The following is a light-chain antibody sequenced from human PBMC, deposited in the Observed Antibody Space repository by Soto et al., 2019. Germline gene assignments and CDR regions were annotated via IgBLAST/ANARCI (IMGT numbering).Light chain of an antibody. CDR3: LQGKYWPWT. Sequence: DVVVTQSLLALPVTLGQPASISCRSTQSLVDSDGNTYLTWLQQRPGQSPRRLIYKVSTRDSGVPERFSGSGSGYDVTLKLSGVEAEDVGVYYCLQGKYWPWTLGQGTQVEIK. CDR1: QSLVDSDGNTY. CDR2: KVS. J-gene: IGKJ1*01. V-gene: IGKV2-30*01.